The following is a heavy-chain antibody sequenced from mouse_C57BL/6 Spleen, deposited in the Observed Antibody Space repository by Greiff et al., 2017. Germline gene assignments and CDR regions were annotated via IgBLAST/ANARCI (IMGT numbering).Heavy chain of an antibody. Sequence: EVQLQQSGPGLVKPSQSLSLTCSVTGYSITSGYYWNWIRQFPGNKLEWMGYISYDGSNNSNPSLKNRISITRDTSKNQFFLKLNSVTTEDTATYYCAREVVARYFDVWGTGTTVTVSS. CDR2: ISYDGSN. V-gene: IGHV3-6*01. D-gene: IGHD1-1*01. CDR3: AREVVARYFDV. CDR1: GYSITSGYY. J-gene: IGHJ1*03.